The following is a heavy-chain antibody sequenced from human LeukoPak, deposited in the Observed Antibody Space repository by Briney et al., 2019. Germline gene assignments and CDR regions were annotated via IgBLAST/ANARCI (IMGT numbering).Heavy chain of an antibody. CDR1: GFTFSDYF. CDR3: VRRAPGYSSGWLDY. Sequence: PGGSLRLSCAASGFTFSDYFMSWIRQAPGKGLEWVSYITSRGSTIYYADSVKGRFTISRDNFKNTLYPQMGSLRPEDMALYYCVRRAPGYSSGWLDYWGQGTLVTVSS. D-gene: IGHD6-19*01. CDR2: ITSRGSTI. V-gene: IGHV3-11*04. J-gene: IGHJ4*02.